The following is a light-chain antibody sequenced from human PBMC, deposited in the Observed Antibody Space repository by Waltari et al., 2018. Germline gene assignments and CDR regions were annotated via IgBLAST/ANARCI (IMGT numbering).Light chain of an antibody. CDR2: KTS. CDR1: QSISNW. Sequence: DIQMNQSPSSLAASVGDKVTLTCRASQSISNWLDWYQQKPGKAPKLLSYKTSNLHSGVPSRFSGSGSGTEFTLTISDLQPDDFASYYCLQYSINPWTFGQGTKVEIK. CDR3: LQYSINPWT. V-gene: IGKV1-5*03. J-gene: IGKJ1*01.